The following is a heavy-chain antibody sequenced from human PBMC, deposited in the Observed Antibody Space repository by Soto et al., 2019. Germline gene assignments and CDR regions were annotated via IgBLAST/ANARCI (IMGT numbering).Heavy chain of an antibody. J-gene: IGHJ5*02. D-gene: IGHD6-19*01. CDR2: INHSGST. CDR1: GGSFSGYY. Sequence: SETLSLTCAVYGGSFSGYYWSWIRQPPGKGLEWIGEINHSGSTNYNPSLKSRVTISVDTSKNQFSLKLSSVTAADTAVYYCARLVRVAVAGTAGWFDPWGQGTLVTVSS. CDR3: ARLVRVAVAGTAGWFDP. V-gene: IGHV4-34*01.